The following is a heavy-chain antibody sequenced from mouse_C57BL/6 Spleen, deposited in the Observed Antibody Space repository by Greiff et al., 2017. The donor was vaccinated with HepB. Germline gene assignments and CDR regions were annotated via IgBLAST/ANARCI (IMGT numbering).Heavy chain of an antibody. D-gene: IGHD1-1*01. CDR2: IYPGDGDT. V-gene: IGHV1-82*01. J-gene: IGHJ2*01. CDR1: GYAFSSSW. Sequence: QVQLQQSGPELVKPGASVKISCKASGYAFSSSWMNWVKQRPGKGLEWIGRIYPGDGDTNYNGKFKGKATLTADKSSSTAYMQLSSLTSEDSAVYFCARGTTVVATPCDYWGQGTTLTVSS. CDR3: ARGTTVVATPCDY.